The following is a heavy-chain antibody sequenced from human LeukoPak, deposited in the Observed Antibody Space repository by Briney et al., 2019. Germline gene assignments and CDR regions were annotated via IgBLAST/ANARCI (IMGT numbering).Heavy chain of an antibody. Sequence: GGSLRLSCTASGFTFGDYAMSWVRQAPGKGLEWVSAISGSGGSAYYADSVKGRFTISRDNSKKTLYLQMNSLRAEDTAVYYCAKEYDSSGWFDHWGQGTLVTVSS. CDR2: ISGSGGSA. CDR3: AKEYDSSGWFDH. V-gene: IGHV3-23*01. D-gene: IGHD3-22*01. CDR1: GFTFGDYA. J-gene: IGHJ5*02.